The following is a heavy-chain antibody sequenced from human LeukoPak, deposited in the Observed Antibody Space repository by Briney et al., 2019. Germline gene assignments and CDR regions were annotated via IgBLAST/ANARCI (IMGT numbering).Heavy chain of an antibody. J-gene: IGHJ4*02. CDR3: ARVGQAGYVGYPLDY. CDR1: GFTFNNYA. D-gene: IGHD5-12*01. CDR2: TSGSGGTT. Sequence: PGGSLRLSCAASGFTFNNYAMSWVRQAPGKGLEWASGTSGSGGTTYYADSVKGRFTISRDNSKNTLYLQMNSLRAEDTAVFYCARVGQAGYVGYPLDYRGQGTLVTVSP. V-gene: IGHV3-23*01.